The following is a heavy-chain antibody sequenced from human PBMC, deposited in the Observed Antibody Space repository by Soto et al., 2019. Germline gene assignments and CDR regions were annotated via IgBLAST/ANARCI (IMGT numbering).Heavy chain of an antibody. CDR2: ISAYNGNT. V-gene: IGHV1-18*01. J-gene: IGHJ5*02. CDR3: ARVVGALGHWFDP. D-gene: IGHD1-26*01. Sequence: QVQLVQSGAEVKKPGASVKVSCKASGYTFTSYGISWVRQAPGQGLEWRGRISAYNGNTNYAQNLQGRATMTTDTXTRTAYKELRSLRSDDTAVYYCARVVGALGHWFDPWGQGTLVTVSS. CDR1: GYTFTSYG.